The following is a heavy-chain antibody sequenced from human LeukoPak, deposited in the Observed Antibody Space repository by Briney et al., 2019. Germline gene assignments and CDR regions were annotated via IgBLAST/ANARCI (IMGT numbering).Heavy chain of an antibody. Sequence: ASVKVSCKASGYTFTSYDINWVRQATGQGLEWMGWMNPNSGNTGYAQKFQGRVTITRNTSISTAYMELSSLRAEDTAVYYCARVGRSGTPISGDDYWGQGTLVTVSS. D-gene: IGHD1-26*01. CDR3: ARVGRSGTPISGDDY. CDR2: MNPNSGNT. V-gene: IGHV1-8*03. J-gene: IGHJ4*02. CDR1: GYTFTSYD.